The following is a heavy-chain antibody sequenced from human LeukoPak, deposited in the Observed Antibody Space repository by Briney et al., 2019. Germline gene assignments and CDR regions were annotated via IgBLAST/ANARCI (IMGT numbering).Heavy chain of an antibody. V-gene: IGHV3-21*01. Sequence: GRSLRLSCAASGFTFSSYSMNWVRQAPGKGLEWVSSISSSSSYIYYADSVKGRFTISRDNAKNSLYLQMNSLRAEDTAVYYCARDPAGKYYFDYWGQGTLVTVSS. J-gene: IGHJ4*02. CDR2: ISSSSSYI. CDR3: ARDPAGKYYFDY. CDR1: GFTFSSYS. D-gene: IGHD2-2*01.